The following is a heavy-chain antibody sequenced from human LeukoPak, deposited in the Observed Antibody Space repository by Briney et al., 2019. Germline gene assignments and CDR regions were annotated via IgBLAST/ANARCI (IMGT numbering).Heavy chain of an antibody. D-gene: IGHD6-13*01. CDR3: ARDAPQVPAAGVLAS. CDR1: GFTVSDNY. V-gene: IGHV3-53*01. J-gene: IGHJ5*02. CDR2: MYSRGDT. Sequence: GGSLRLSCAASGFTVSDNYMSWVRQAPGKGLEWVSVMYSRGDTYYANSVKGRFTFSRDISKNTLYLQMNGLRVEDAAMYYCARDAPQVPAAGVLASWGQGTLVIVSS.